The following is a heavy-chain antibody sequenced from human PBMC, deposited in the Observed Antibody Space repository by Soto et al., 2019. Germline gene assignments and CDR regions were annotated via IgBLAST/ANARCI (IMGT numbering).Heavy chain of an antibody. V-gene: IGHV3-30*18. J-gene: IGHJ4*02. CDR1: GFTFSSYG. Sequence: GGSLRLSCAASGFTFSSYGMHWVRQAPGKGLEWVAVISYDGSNKYYADSVKGRFTISRDNSKNTLYLQMNSLRAEDTAVYYSAKEDAKYYDYVWGIHDYWGQGTLVTVSS. D-gene: IGHD3-16*01. CDR2: ISYDGSNK. CDR3: AKEDAKYYDYVWGIHDY.